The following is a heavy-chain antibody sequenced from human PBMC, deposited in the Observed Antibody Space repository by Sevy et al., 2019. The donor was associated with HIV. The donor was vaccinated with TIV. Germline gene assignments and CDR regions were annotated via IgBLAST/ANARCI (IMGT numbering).Heavy chain of an antibody. D-gene: IGHD3-9*01. V-gene: IGHV3-23*01. CDR2: ISASGGST. Sequence: GESLKISCTASGFTFSSYVISWVRQAPGKGLEWVSTISASGGSTYYADSVKGRFTISRDNSKKNVYLDMNSLRAEDTAIFYCAKEETTGYIWGQGTLFTVSS. J-gene: IGHJ4*02. CDR3: AKEETTGYI. CDR1: GFTFSSYV.